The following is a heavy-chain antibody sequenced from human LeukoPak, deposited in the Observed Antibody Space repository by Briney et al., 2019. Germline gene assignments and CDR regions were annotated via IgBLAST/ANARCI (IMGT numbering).Heavy chain of an antibody. D-gene: IGHD2-21*02. CDR1: SGSISSYY. V-gene: IGHV4-59*01. Sequence: SETLSLTCTVSSGSISSYYWSWIRQSPGKGLEWIGYIYYSGSTDYNPSLKSRVTISVDTSKSQFSLKLSSVTAADTAVYCCARHMSVTYDAFDLWGRGTMVTVSS. CDR2: IYYSGST. J-gene: IGHJ3*01. CDR3: ARHMSVTYDAFDL.